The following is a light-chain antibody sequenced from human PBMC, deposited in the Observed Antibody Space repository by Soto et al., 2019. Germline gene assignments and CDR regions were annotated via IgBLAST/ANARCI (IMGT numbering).Light chain of an antibody. CDR1: QSISSW. CDR2: KAS. J-gene: IGKJ1*01. V-gene: IGKV1-5*03. CDR3: QQYNSYSET. Sequence: DIPMTQSPSTLSASVGDRVTITCRASQSISSWLAWYRQKPGKAPKLLIYKASSLDSGVPSRFSGSGSGTAVTLTISRLQPDDFATYSCQQYNSYSETVGQGTKVDIK.